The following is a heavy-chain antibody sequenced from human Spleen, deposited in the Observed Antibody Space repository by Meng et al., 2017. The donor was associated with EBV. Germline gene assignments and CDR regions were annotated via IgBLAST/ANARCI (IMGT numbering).Heavy chain of an antibody. CDR3: AHIIAARPFDF. CDR2: IYWDDDK. V-gene: IGHV2-5*02. Sequence: QITLKESGPTLVKPTQPLPLTCTFSGFSLSTRGVGVGWIRQPPGKALEWLALIYWDDDKRYSPSLKTRLTITKDTSKNQVVLTMTNMDPVDAATYYCAHIIAARPFDFWGQGTLVTVSS. D-gene: IGHD6-6*01. J-gene: IGHJ4*02. CDR1: GFSLSTRGVG.